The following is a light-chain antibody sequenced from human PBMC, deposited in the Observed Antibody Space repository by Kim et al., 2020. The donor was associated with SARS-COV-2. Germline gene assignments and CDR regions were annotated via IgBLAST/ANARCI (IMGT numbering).Light chain of an antibody. V-gene: IGLV4-69*01. CDR2: LNSDGSH. Sequence: QPVLTQSPSASASLGASVKLTCTLSSGHSSYAIAWHQQQPEKGPRYLMKLNSDGSHSKGDGIPDRFSGSSSWAERYLTISSLQSEDEADYYCQTWGTGIQLFGGGTQLTVL. CDR1: SGHSSYA. CDR3: QTWGTGIQL. J-gene: IGLJ2*01.